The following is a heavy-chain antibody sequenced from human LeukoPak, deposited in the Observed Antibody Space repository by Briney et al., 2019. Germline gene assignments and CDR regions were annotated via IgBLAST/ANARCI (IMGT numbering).Heavy chain of an antibody. CDR1: GYSFTSYW. Sequence: GESLKISCKGSGYSFTSYWSGWVRQTPGKGLEWMGVIYTDDSRTRYNPSFEGQVTISANKSITTAYLPSSSLKDSDTDIYSCACREFYRPWTGPWGKGTMVTVSS. V-gene: IGHV5-51*01. CDR2: IYTDDSRT. J-gene: IGHJ5*02. CDR3: ACREFYRPWTGP. D-gene: IGHD1-1*01.